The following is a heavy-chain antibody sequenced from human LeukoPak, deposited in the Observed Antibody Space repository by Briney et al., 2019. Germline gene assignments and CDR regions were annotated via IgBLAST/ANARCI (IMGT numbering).Heavy chain of an antibody. CDR2: INHSGST. D-gene: IGHD7-27*01. CDR1: GGSFSGYY. CDR3: ARSIGDWGLFGH. J-gene: IGHJ4*02. Sequence: PSETLSLTCAVYGGSFSGYYWGWIRQPPGKGLEWIGEINHSGSTNYNPSLKSRVTISVDTSKNQFSLKLSSVTAADTAVYYCARSIGDWGLFGHWGQGTLVTVSS. V-gene: IGHV4-34*01.